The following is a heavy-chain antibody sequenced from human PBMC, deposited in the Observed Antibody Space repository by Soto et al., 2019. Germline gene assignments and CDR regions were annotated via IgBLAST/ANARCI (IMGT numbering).Heavy chain of an antibody. V-gene: IGHV3-23*01. CDR3: AKDNAAAAGGIGNYYYYYGMDV. CDR1: GFTFSSYA. J-gene: IGHJ6*02. Sequence: TGGSLRLSCAASGFTFSSYAMSWVRQAPGKGLEWVSAISGSGGSTYYADSVKGRFTISRDNSKNTLYLQMNSLRAEDTAVYYCAKDNAAAAGGIGNYYYYYGMDVWGQGTTVTVSS. CDR2: ISGSGGST. D-gene: IGHD6-13*01.